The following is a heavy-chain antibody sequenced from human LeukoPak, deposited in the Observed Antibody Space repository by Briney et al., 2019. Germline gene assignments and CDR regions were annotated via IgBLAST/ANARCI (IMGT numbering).Heavy chain of an antibody. Sequence: GGSLRLSCAASGFTFSTYSMNWVRQAPGKGLEWVAYISSSSNTIYYADSVKGQFTISRDNAKNSLYLQMNSLRDEDTAVYYCARRYYYDSSGSYGMDVWGQGTTVTVSS. CDR1: GFTFSTYS. J-gene: IGHJ6*02. CDR2: ISSSSNTI. D-gene: IGHD3-22*01. CDR3: ARRYYYDSSGSYGMDV. V-gene: IGHV3-48*02.